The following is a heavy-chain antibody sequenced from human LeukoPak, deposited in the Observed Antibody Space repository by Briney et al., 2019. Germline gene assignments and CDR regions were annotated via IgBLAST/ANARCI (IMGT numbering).Heavy chain of an antibody. CDR3: ARGSEQWPNDY. CDR1: GYTFTNYG. J-gene: IGHJ4*02. D-gene: IGHD6-19*01. Sequence: ASVEVSCKASGYTFTNYGISWVRQAPGQGLEWMGWISVYNGNTNYAQKFQGRVTMATDTSTTTAYMELRSLRSDDTAVYFCARGSEQWPNDYWGQGTLVTVSS. V-gene: IGHV1-18*01. CDR2: ISVYNGNT.